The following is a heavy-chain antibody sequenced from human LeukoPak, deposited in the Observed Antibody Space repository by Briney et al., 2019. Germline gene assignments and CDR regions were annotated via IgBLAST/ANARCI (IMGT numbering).Heavy chain of an antibody. CDR3: TRLAAAGTGD. CDR1: GFTFSGSA. CDR2: IRSKANSYAT. Sequence: PWGSLRLSCAASGFTFSGSAMHWVRQASGKGLEWVGRIRSKANSYATAYAASVKGRFTISRDDSKNTAYLQMNSLKTEDTAVYCCTRLAAAGTGDWGQGTLVTVSS. D-gene: IGHD6-13*01. J-gene: IGHJ4*02. V-gene: IGHV3-73*01.